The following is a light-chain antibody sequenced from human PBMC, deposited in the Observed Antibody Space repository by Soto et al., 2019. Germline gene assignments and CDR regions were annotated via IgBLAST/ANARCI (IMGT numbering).Light chain of an antibody. CDR1: QRVLYSTESKND. CDR2: WAS. J-gene: IGKJ3*01. V-gene: IGKV4-1*01. Sequence: EMVMTQSPHSLALSRGERSNSKXNSSQRVLYSTESKNDLGGFQQKPGQPPRLLFSWASTLHYVGPHRFSASGSATDFTRTISSLQAEDVAVYYGQQYYTKPFTFGPGTKVDIK. CDR3: QQYYTKPFT.